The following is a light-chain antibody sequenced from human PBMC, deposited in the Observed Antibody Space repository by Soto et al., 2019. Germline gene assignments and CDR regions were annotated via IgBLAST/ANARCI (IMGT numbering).Light chain of an antibody. J-gene: IGKJ4*01. V-gene: IGKV1-9*01. CDR1: QGINSY. CDR3: QQFDSYPRST. Sequence: NPWNHSAPASSRSLRDRGINTCRPSQGINSYLAWYQQKPGKAPKLLIYAASTLQSGVPSRFSGSGSGTDFTLTISSLQQEDFATYYCQQFDSYPRSTFGGGTKVDI. CDR2: AAS.